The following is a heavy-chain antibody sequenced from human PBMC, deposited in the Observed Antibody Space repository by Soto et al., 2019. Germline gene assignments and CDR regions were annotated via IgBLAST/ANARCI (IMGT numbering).Heavy chain of an antibody. J-gene: IGHJ4*02. CDR2: IYYSGST. CDR1: GGSISSYY. CDR3: VRTLPNRQYCHF. Sequence: SETLSLTCTVSGGSISSYYWSWIRQPPGKGLEWIGYIYYSGSTNYNPSLKSRVTISIDTSKNQFSLKLSSVTAADTAVYYCVRTLPNRQYCHFCCQGTLGTVSS. V-gene: IGHV4-59*01. D-gene: IGHD2-8*01.